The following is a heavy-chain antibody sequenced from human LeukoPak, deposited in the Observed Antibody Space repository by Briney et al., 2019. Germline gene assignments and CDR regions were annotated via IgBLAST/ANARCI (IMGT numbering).Heavy chain of an antibody. V-gene: IGHV4-39*01. Sequence: PSETLSLTCTVSGGYISSSSYYWGWIRQSPGKGLEWIGSVYYRGSTYYNPSLKSRVTISVDTSKNQFSLKLSSVTAADTAVYYCARYSSSWTDFDYWGQGTLVTVSS. CDR3: ARYSSSWTDFDY. CDR1: GGYISSSSYY. CDR2: VYYRGST. J-gene: IGHJ4*02. D-gene: IGHD6-13*01.